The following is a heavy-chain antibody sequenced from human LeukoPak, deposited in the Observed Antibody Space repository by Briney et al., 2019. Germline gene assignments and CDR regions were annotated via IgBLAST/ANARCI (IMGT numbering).Heavy chain of an antibody. Sequence: TGGSLRLSCAASGFTFSSYGMHWVRQAPGKGLEWVAVIWYDGSNKYYADSVKGRFTISRDNSKNTLYLQMNSLRAEDTAVYYCARERATVPYLDYWGQGTLVTVSS. CDR3: ARERATVPYLDY. V-gene: IGHV3-33*01. CDR2: IWYDGSNK. J-gene: IGHJ4*02. CDR1: GFTFSSYG. D-gene: IGHD4-17*01.